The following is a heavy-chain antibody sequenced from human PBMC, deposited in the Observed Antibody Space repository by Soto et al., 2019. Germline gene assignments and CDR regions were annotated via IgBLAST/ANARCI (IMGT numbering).Heavy chain of an antibody. CDR2: MNPNSGNT. CDR3: ARVDKRRYSDEIYYYYGMDV. CDR1: GYTFTSYD. D-gene: IGHD5-18*01. J-gene: IGHJ6*02. V-gene: IGHV1-8*01. Sequence: QVQLVQSGAEVKKPGASVKVSCKASGYTFTSYDITWVRQATGQGLEWMGWMNPNSGNTGYAQKFQGRVTMTKNTTISTAYMGLRSLRSEDTAVYYGARVDKRRYSDEIYYYYGMDVWGQGTTVTVSS.